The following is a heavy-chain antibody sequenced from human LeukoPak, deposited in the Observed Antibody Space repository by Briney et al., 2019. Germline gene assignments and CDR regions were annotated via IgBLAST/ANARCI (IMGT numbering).Heavy chain of an antibody. CDR3: AKDQGQYFGTANNCFDP. CDR2: ISGSASST. D-gene: IGHD3-9*01. Sequence: GGSLRLSCVASGFTFHIYAMNWVRQAPGKGLEWVSAISGSASSTHYADSVKGRFTISRDNSKNTVYLEMNSLRGEDTAVYYCAKDQGQYFGTANNCFDPGGQGTLVIVSS. CDR1: GFTFHIYA. V-gene: IGHV3-23*01. J-gene: IGHJ5*02.